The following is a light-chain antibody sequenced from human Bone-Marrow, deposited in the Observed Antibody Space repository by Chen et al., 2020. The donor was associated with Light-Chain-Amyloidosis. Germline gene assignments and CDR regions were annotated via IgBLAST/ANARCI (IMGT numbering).Light chain of an antibody. CDR3: QSADSSGTYEVI. Sequence: SYELTQPPSVSVSPGKTARMTCSGDDLPKKYAYWYQQKPGQAPVLVIHRDTERPSGIAVRCSGASSGRTATLTISRVQAEDEGDYHCQSADSSGTYEVIFGGGTKLTVL. J-gene: IGLJ2*01. CDR1: DLPKKY. V-gene: IGLV3-25*03. CDR2: RDT.